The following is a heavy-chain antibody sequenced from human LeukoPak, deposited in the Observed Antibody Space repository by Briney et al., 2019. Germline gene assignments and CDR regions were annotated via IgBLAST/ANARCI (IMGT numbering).Heavy chain of an antibody. J-gene: IGHJ4*02. CDR3: ARDDYYDSSGYEV. CDR2: IDYSGSA. CDR1: GGSFSGYY. V-gene: IGHV4-34*01. D-gene: IGHD3-22*01. Sequence: PSETLSLTCAVYGGSFSGYYWSWVRQPPGKGLEWIGEIDYSGSANYNPSLKSRVTISVDTSKNQFSLKLSSVTTADTAVYYCARDDYYDSSGYEVWGQGTLVTVSS.